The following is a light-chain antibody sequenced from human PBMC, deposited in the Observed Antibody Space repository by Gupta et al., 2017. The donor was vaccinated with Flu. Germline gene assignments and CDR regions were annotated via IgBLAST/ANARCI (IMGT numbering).Light chain of an antibody. CDR2: AAS. J-gene: IGKJ4*01. CDR1: QSISFY. V-gene: IGKV1-39*01. CDR3: QQSYNSPA. Sequence: DIQMTQSLSSLSASVGDRVTITCRASQSISFYLNWYQQKPGKAPKLLIYAASSLKSGVPSRFSGSGSGTDFTLTTSSLQPEDFATYYCQQSYNSPAFGGGTKVEIK.